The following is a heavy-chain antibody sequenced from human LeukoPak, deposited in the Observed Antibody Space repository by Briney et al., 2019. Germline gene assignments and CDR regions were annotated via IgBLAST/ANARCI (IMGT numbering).Heavy chain of an antibody. V-gene: IGHV3-23*01. D-gene: IGHD3-10*01. CDR2: IGAGGTFT. J-gene: IGHJ5*02. Sequence: GGSLRLSCTASGFTFSSYAMNWVRQAPGKGLEWVSGIGAGGTFTYYADSVKGRFTISRDNAKNSLYLQMNSLRAEDTAVYYCARDVLLWFGELFDWFDPWGQGTLVTVSS. CDR1: GFTFSSYA. CDR3: ARDVLLWFGELFDWFDP.